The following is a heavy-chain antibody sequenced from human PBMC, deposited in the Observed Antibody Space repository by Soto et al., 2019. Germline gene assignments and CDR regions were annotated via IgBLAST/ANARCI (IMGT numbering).Heavy chain of an antibody. CDR2: LYYTGSN. CDR3: ARPPPGQAPLYPPRLDF. J-gene: IGHJ4*02. Sequence: SETLSLTCTVSGGSINSNKYYWGWVRQPPGRGLEWIAGLYYTGSNFYNPSLKNRVSISVDTSKNQFSLNVYSVTAADTAVYYCARPPPGQAPLYPPRLDFWGQG. V-gene: IGHV4-39*01. CDR1: GGSINSNKYY. D-gene: IGHD2-2*02.